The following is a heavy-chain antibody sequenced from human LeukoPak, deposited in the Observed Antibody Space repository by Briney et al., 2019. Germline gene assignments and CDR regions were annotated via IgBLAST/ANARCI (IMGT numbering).Heavy chain of an antibody. V-gene: IGHV4-39*07. CDR1: GGSISSSTYF. Sequence: SETLSLTCTVSGGSISSSTYFWGWIRQPPGKGLEWIGTIYYSGSTYYNPSLKSRVTISVDTSKNQFSLKLSSVTAADTAVYYCARGEYSSSSAWFDPWGQGTLVTVSS. CDR2: IYYSGST. D-gene: IGHD6-6*01. J-gene: IGHJ5*02. CDR3: ARGEYSSSSAWFDP.